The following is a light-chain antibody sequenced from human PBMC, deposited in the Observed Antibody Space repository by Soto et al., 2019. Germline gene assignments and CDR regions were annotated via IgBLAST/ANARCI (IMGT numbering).Light chain of an antibody. Sequence: EIVLPQSPGTLSLSPGERATLSCRASQIVSSNYLAWYQQKPGQAPRLLIYGASSRATGIPDRFSGSGSGTDFTLTISRLEPEDFAVYYCQQRSNWPPITFGQGTRLEIK. J-gene: IGKJ5*01. V-gene: IGKV3D-20*02. CDR2: GAS. CDR1: QIVSSNY. CDR3: QQRSNWPPIT.